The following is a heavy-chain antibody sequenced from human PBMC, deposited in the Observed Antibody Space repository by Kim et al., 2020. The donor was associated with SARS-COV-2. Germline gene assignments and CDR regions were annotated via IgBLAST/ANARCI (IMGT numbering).Heavy chain of an antibody. J-gene: IGHJ4*02. CDR1: GFPFSSYW. CDR3: ARSGYSSSWYSGY. Sequence: GGSLRLSCAASGFPFSSYWMTWVRQAPGKGLEWVANIKQDGSEKYYVDSVKGRFTISRDNAKDSLFLQMNSLRAEDTAMYYCARSGYSSSWYSGYWGQGT. CDR2: IKQDGSEK. V-gene: IGHV3-7*01. D-gene: IGHD6-13*01.